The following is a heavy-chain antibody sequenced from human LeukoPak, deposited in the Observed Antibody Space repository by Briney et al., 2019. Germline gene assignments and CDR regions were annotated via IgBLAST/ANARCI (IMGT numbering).Heavy chain of an antibody. J-gene: IGHJ4*02. Sequence: GVPLSLFCAASGFTFNTYSKHWVRHAPGKGLLGVIVISYDGSNKYYADSVKGRFTISRDNSKNTLYLQMNSVRAEDTAVYYCARDLPIVATTLDYWGQGTLVTVSS. CDR1: GFTFNTYS. V-gene: IGHV3-30*04. D-gene: IGHD5-12*01. CDR3: ARDLPIVATTLDY. CDR2: ISYDGSNK.